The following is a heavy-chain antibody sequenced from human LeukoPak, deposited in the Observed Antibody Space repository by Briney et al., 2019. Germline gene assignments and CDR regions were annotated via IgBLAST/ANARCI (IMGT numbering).Heavy chain of an antibody. D-gene: IGHD3-22*01. CDR1: GGSISSSSYY. J-gene: IGHJ3*02. Sequence: SETLSLTCTVSGGSISSSSYYWGWIRQPPGQGLEWIGSIYYSGSTYYNPSLKSRVTISVDTSKNQFSLKLSSVTAADTAVYHCWGFAYYYDSSGYFDDAFDIWGQGTMVTVSS. CDR2: IYYSGST. CDR3: WGFAYYYDSSGYFDDAFDI. V-gene: IGHV4-39*01.